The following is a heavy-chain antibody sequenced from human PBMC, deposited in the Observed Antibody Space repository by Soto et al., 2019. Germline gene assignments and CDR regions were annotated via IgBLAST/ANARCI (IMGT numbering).Heavy chain of an antibody. D-gene: IGHD3-10*01. CDR1: GGSFSGYY. Sequence: SETLSLTCAVYGGSFSGYYWSWIRQPPGKGLEWIGEINHSGSTNYNPSLKSRVTISVDTSKNQFSLKLSSVTAADTAVHYCARGSITMVRGQVDYYYGMDVWGQGTTVTVS. CDR3: ARGSITMVRGQVDYYYGMDV. V-gene: IGHV4-34*01. J-gene: IGHJ6*02. CDR2: INHSGST.